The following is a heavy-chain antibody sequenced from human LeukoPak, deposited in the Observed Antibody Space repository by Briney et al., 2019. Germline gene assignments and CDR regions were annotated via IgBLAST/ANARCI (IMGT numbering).Heavy chain of an antibody. CDR3: ARVYYYDSSGYFPTFDY. CDR2: ISAYNGKT. Sequence: ASVKVSCKASGYTFTNYGITWMRQAPGQGLEWMGWISAYNGKTNYAQKLQGRVTMTTDTSTSTAYMELRSLRSDDTAVYYCARVYYYDSSGYFPTFDYWGQGTLVTVSS. CDR1: GYTFTNYG. D-gene: IGHD3-22*01. J-gene: IGHJ4*02. V-gene: IGHV1-18*01.